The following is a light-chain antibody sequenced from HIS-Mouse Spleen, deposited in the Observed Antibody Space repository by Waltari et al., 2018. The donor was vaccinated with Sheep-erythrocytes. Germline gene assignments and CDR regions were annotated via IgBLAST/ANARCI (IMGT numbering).Light chain of an antibody. V-gene: IGLV2-11*01. CDR2: DVS. CDR1: SSHVGGYNY. CDR3: CSYAGSYNHV. J-gene: IGLJ1*01. Sequence: QSALTQPRSVSGSPGQSVPISCTGTSSHVGGYNYVSGYQQHPGKAPKLMIYDVSKRPSGVPDRFSGSKSGNTASLTISGLQAEDEADYYCCSYAGSYNHVFATGTKVTVL.